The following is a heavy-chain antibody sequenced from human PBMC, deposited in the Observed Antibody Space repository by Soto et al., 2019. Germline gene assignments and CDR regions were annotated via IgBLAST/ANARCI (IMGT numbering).Heavy chain of an antibody. J-gene: IGHJ4*02. V-gene: IGHV3-48*02. CDR3: ARSVEGHRDY. CDR2: ITSDTKTI. Sequence: EVQLVESGGDLVQRGGSLRLSCVASGFTFSVYSMNWVRQAPGKGLEWFSYITSDTKTIEYADSVKGRFTISRDNAKKPVYLPMKSLREEDTAVYYGARSVEGHRDYWGQGTVVTVSS. D-gene: IGHD6-19*01. CDR1: GFTFSVYS.